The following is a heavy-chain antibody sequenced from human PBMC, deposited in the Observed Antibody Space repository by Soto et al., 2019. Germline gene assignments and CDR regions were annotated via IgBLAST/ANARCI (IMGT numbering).Heavy chain of an antibody. CDR3: ARDRFYCGGDCYGTYYYYGMDV. V-gene: IGHV1-69*13. J-gene: IGHJ6*02. Sequence: ASVKVSFKASGGTFSSYAISWVRQAPGQGLEWMGGIIPIFGTANYAQKFQGRVTITADESTSTAYMELSSLRSEDTAVYYCARDRFYCGGDCYGTYYYYGMDVWGQGTTVTVSS. D-gene: IGHD2-21*02. CDR1: GGTFSSYA. CDR2: IIPIFGTA.